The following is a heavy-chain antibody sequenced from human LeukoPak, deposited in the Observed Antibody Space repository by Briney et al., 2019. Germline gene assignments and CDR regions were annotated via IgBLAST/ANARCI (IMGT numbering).Heavy chain of an antibody. Sequence: SGPTLVNPTQTLTLTCTFSGFSLSTSGVGVGWIRQPPGKALEWLALIYWDDDKRYSPSLKSRLTITKDTSKNQVVLTMTNLDPVDTATYYCEHRGLRFLEWLTWFDPWGQGTLVTVSS. J-gene: IGHJ5*02. CDR1: GFSLSTSGVG. CDR3: EHRGLRFLEWLTWFDP. CDR2: IYWDDDK. V-gene: IGHV2-5*02. D-gene: IGHD3-3*01.